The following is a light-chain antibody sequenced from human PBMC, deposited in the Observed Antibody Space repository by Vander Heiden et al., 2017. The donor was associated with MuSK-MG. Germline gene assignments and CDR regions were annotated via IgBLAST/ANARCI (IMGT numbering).Light chain of an antibody. CDR1: QSISSY. V-gene: IGKV1-39*01. J-gene: IGKJ2*01. CDR2: AAS. CDR3: QQRDSTPYT. Sequence: IKLPKSPSSLSASVGDRVTITCRARQSISSYLNWYQQKPGKAPKLLIYAASSLQRGVPSRFSGSGSGTDFTLTISSRQPEDFATYYCQQRDSTPYTFGQGTKVEIK.